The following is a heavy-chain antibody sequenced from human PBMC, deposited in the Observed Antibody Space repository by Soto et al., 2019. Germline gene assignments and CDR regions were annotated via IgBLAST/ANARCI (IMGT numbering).Heavy chain of an antibody. Sequence: PXGSLRLSCSASGFTFSSYGMHWVRQAPGKGLEWVTGILYDGSDKYYADSVKGRFTISRENSKNTLYLQMNSLRTEDSAVYYCAKAGGGFGDFVYHWGQGTPVTVSS. CDR2: ILYDGSDK. CDR1: GFTFSSYG. V-gene: IGHV3-30*18. J-gene: IGHJ4*02. D-gene: IGHD3-10*01. CDR3: AKAGGGFGDFVYH.